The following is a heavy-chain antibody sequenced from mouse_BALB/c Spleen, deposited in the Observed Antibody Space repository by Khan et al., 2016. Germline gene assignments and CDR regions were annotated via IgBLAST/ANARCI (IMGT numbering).Heavy chain of an antibody. V-gene: IGHV9-3-1*01. Sequence: QIQLVQSGPELKRPGKTVKISCKASGYTFTNYGINWVKQAPGKGLKWMGWINTYSGESTYADDFKGRFAFSLETSANTDYLQINNLKNEDTATYFCARYRYYYGISRYFDVWGAGTTVTVSS. J-gene: IGHJ1*01. D-gene: IGHD1-1*01. CDR3: ARYRYYYGISRYFDV. CDR2: INTYSGES. CDR1: GYTFTNYG.